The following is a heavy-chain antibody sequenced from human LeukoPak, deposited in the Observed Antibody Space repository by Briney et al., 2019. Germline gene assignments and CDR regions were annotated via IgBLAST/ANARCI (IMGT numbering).Heavy chain of an antibody. J-gene: IGHJ3*02. CDR1: GFTFSKFP. Sequence: PGGSLRLSCAASGFTFSKFPMGWVRQAPGRGLEWVSYISASGDVTFYADSLRGRFTISRDNSKSSLYLQMNSLRAEDTAIFYFAKSLFASATGTGRAIHIWSQGRRVTVSA. CDR3: AKSLFASATGTGRAIHI. V-gene: IGHV3-23*01. D-gene: IGHD1-1*01. CDR2: ISASGDVT.